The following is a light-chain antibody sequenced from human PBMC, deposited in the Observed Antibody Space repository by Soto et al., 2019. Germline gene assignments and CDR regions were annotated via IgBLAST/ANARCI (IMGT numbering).Light chain of an antibody. J-gene: IGKJ2*01. CDR2: GAS. Sequence: EIVMTQSPATLSVSPGERATLSCRASQSVSSNLAWYQQKPGQAPRLLIYGASTRATGIPARFSGSGSGTEFTLTISGLQSEDFAVYYCQQYYTTPQTFGQGTKLEIK. CDR3: QQYYTTPQT. CDR1: QSVSSN. V-gene: IGKV3-15*01.